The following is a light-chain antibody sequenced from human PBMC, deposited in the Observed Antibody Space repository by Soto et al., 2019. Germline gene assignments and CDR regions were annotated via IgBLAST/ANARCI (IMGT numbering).Light chain of an antibody. CDR2: QDN. CDR1: KLGDKY. CDR3: QAWDSSIVV. Sequence: SYELTQPPSVSVSPGQTASITCSGHKLGDKYASWYQQRPGQSPALVIYQDNKRPSGIPERFSGSNSGNTATLTINGTQTMDEADYYCQAWDSSIVVFGGGTKLTVL. J-gene: IGLJ2*01. V-gene: IGLV3-1*01.